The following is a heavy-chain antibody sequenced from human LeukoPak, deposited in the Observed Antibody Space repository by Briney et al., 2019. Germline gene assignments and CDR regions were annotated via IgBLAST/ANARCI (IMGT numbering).Heavy chain of an antibody. CDR1: WFNLSSFW. J-gene: IGHJ4*02. CDR2: IDYSGGET. Sequence: GSLRILCSASWFNLSSFWINLVRPAPGEGLEWVSSIDYSGGETHYADSVKGRFTISRDNSKNTLYLQLSSLRGDDTAVYYCARNSGWYGVSWGQGTLVTVSS. D-gene: IGHD6-19*01. CDR3: ARNSGWYGVS. V-gene: IGHV3-23*01.